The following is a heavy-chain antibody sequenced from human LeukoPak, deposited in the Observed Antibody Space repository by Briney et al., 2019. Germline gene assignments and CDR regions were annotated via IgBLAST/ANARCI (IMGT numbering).Heavy chain of an antibody. CDR1: GFTFSSYA. CDR3: AKRDLPY. V-gene: IGHV3-23*01. Sequence: GGSLRLSCAASGFTFSSYAMSWVRQAPGKGLEWVSTISSTGGSTYYADTVKGRFTISRDSSKNTLYLQMTTLRADDTAVYYCAKRDLPYWGQGTLVTVSS. CDR2: ISSTGGST. J-gene: IGHJ4*02.